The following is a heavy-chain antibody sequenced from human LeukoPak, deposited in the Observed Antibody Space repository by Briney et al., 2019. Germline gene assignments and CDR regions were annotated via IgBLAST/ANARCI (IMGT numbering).Heavy chain of an antibody. Sequence: GASVKVSCKASGYTFTSYGISWVRQAPGQGLEWMGWISAYNGNTNYAQKLQGRVTMTTDTSTSTAYMELRSLRSDDTAVYYCARWGLMITFGGVIAPFDYWGQGTLVTVSS. J-gene: IGHJ4*02. CDR1: GYTFTSYG. V-gene: IGHV1-18*01. D-gene: IGHD3-16*02. CDR3: ARWGLMITFGGVIAPFDY. CDR2: ISAYNGNT.